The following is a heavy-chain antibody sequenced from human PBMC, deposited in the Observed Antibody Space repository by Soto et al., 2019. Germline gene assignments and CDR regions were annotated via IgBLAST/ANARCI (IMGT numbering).Heavy chain of an antibody. V-gene: IGHV1-46*01. CDR2: INPSGGST. J-gene: IGHJ5*02. D-gene: IGHD2-15*01. CDR3: ARDARFQVVVAATGWFDP. CDR1: GYTFTSYY. Sequence: ASVKVSCKASGYTFTSYYMHWVRQAPGQGLEWMEIINPSGGSTSYAQKFQGRVTMTRDTSTSTVYMELSSLRSEDTAVYYCARDARFQVVVAATGWFDPWGQGTLVTVSS.